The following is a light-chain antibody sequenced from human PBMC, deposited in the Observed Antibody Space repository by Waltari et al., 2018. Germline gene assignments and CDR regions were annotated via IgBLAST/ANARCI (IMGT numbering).Light chain of an antibody. CDR1: QSVGTT. CDR3: HQYNNWPPVT. V-gene: IGKV3-15*01. J-gene: IGKJ3*01. CDR2: GAS. Sequence: ETVMTQSPTTLSVSPGEGVTLSCRASQSVGTTLAWHQHKPGQAPRLLLYGASTRAAGIPVRFCGSGSGTEFTLTISGLQSEDFAVYYCHQYNNWPPVTFGPGTKVDI.